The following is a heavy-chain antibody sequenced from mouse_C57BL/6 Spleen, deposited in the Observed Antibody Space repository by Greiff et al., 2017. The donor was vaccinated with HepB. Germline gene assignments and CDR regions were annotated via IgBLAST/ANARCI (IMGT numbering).Heavy chain of an antibody. V-gene: IGHV1-82*01. CDR2: IYPGDGDT. CDR3: ARGPVNYYGSSLFAY. CDR1: GYAFSSSW. D-gene: IGHD1-1*01. Sequence: QVQLQQSGPELVKPGASVKISCKASGYAFSSSWMNWVKQRPGKGLEWIGRIYPGDGDTNYNGKFKGKATLTADKSSSTAYMQLSSLTSEDSAVYFCARGPVNYYGSSLFAYWGQGTLVTVSA. J-gene: IGHJ3*01.